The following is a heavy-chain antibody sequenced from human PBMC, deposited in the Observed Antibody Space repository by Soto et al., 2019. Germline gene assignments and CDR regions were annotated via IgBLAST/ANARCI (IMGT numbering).Heavy chain of an antibody. CDR1: GGSFSGYY. CDR2: INHSGST. V-gene: IGHV4-34*01. CDR3: ARAGYSGYDLDPTFDY. Sequence: KTSETLSLTCAVYGGSFSGYYWSWIRQPPGKGLEWIGEINHSGSTNYNPSLKSRVTISVDMYKNQFSLKLSSVTAADTAVYYCARAGYSGYDLDPTFDYWGQGTLVTVSS. D-gene: IGHD5-12*01. J-gene: IGHJ4*02.